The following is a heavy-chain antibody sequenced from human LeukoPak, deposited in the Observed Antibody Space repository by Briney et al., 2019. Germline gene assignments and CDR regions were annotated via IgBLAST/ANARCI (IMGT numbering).Heavy chain of an antibody. V-gene: IGHV1-69*05. J-gene: IGHJ6*03. CDR2: IIPIFGTA. CDR1: GGTFSSYA. CDR3: ARERVWQDYYYYYMDV. Sequence: ASVKVSCKASGGTFSSYAISWVRQAPGQGLEWMGGIIPIFGTANYAQKFQGRVTMTRDMSTSTVYMELSSPRSEDTAVYYCARERVWQDYYYYYMDVWGKGTTVTVSS.